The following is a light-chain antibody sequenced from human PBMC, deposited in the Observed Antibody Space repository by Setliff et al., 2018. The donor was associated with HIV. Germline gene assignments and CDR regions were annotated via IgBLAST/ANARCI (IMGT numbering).Light chain of an antibody. CDR3: SSYTISNSFV. CDR2: EVY. V-gene: IGLV2-8*01. CDR1: SSDVGGYNY. Sequence: QSVLTQPPSASGSPGQSVTISCTGTSSDVGGYNYVSWYQQHPGKAPKLIIYEVYNRPSGFSDRFSGSKSGNTASLTISGLQAEDEADYYCSSYTISNSFVFGTGTKVTVL. J-gene: IGLJ1*01.